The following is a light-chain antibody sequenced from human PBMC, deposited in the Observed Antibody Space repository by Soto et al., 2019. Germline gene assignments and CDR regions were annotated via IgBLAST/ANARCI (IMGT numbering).Light chain of an antibody. CDR3: QQYKDWPPLT. Sequence: EIVMTQSTVTLSVSPGERVTLSCRASQNVNINLAWYQQRPGQAPRVLIYGASNRASGIPDRFSGSGSGTDFTLTIRSLEPDDFALYYCQQYKDWPPLTFGGGTRVEIK. CDR1: QNVNIN. V-gene: IGKV3D-15*01. CDR2: GAS. J-gene: IGKJ4*01.